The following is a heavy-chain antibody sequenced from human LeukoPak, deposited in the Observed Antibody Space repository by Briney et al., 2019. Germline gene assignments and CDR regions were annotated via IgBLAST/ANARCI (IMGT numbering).Heavy chain of an antibody. CDR3: ARDFGATKTAPPYYYYYVDV. V-gene: IGHV3-21*01. CDR1: GFTSGLTFTNYW. CDR2: ISSTSSYI. Sequence: PGGSLRLSCTASGFTSGLTFTNYWMTWVRQAPGKGLEWVSSISSTSSYIYYADSVKGRFTISRDNAKNSVYLQMNSLRAEDTAVYYCARDFGATKTAPPYYYYYVDVWGKGTTVTVSS. J-gene: IGHJ6*03. D-gene: IGHD3-3*01.